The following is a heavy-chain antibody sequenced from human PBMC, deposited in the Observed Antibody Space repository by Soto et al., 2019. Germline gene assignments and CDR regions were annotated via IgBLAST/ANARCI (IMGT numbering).Heavy chain of an antibody. CDR1: GGSISFDHYH. J-gene: IGHJ6*02. Sequence: SETLSRTCTVSGGSISFDHYHWTWIRQPPGKGLEWIGYVHYSGSVLYNPSLQSRVSISVDTSKNQFSLKLSSVTAADTAVYFCAREDDGGDRDYYGLDVWGQGTTVTVSS. D-gene: IGHD2-21*02. CDR2: VHYSGSV. CDR3: AREDDGGDRDYYGLDV. V-gene: IGHV4-30-4*01.